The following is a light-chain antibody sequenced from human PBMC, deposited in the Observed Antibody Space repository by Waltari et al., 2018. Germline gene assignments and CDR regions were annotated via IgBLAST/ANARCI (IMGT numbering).Light chain of an antibody. Sequence: EIVLTQSPATLSVSPGERDTLSCRASHSISNNLAWYQQKPGQAPRLLIYGASARATGIPARFSGSGSGTEFTLTISSLQSEDFAIYYCQQYNNWPPVFTFGPGTKVDF. V-gene: IGKV3-15*01. J-gene: IGKJ3*01. CDR3: QQYNNWPPVFT. CDR1: HSISNN. CDR2: GAS.